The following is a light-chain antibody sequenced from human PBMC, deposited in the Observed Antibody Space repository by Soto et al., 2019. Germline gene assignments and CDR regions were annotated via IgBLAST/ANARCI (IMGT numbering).Light chain of an antibody. Sequence: QITHSQSSLSASVGDRVTITCRASQGVSNYLAWYQQKPGKVPKLLIYTASTLQSGVPSRFSGSGSGTEFTLTISSLQPEDFAPYCCQQLNSYLQTFGQGTRLEI. CDR3: QQLNSYLQT. J-gene: IGKJ5*01. CDR1: QGVSNY. CDR2: TAS. V-gene: IGKV1-27*01.